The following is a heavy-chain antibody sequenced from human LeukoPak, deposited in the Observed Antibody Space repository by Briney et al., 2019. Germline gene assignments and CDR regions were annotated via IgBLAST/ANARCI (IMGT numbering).Heavy chain of an antibody. V-gene: IGHV3-30*18. J-gene: IGHJ4*02. CDR2: ISYDGSDK. Sequence: GGSLRLSCTASGPIFTSYGMHWVRQVPGKGLEWVAGISYDGSDKWYEDSVKGRFTISRDNSKNTVYLQMNSLRAEDTAVYFCAKVHMPNWGTGYFDYWGQGTLVTVSS. CDR1: GPIFTSYG. CDR3: AKVHMPNWGTGYFDY. D-gene: IGHD7-27*01.